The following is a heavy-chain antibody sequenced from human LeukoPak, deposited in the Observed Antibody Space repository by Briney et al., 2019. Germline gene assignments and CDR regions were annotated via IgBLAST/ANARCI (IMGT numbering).Heavy chain of an antibody. D-gene: IGHD6-19*01. J-gene: IGHJ6*02. V-gene: IGHV5-51*01. CDR2: IYPGDSDS. Sequence: GESLKISCKGSGYSFTSYWIGWVRQMPGKGLEWMGIIYPGDSDSTNSPSFQGQVTISADKSISTAYLQWRSLKASDTAIYYCARHGAVAGSYYFGMGVWGQGTTVTVSS. CDR1: GYSFTSYW. CDR3: ARHGAVAGSYYFGMGV.